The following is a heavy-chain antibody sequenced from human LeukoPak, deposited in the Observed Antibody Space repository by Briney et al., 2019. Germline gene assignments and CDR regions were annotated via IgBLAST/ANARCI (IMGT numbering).Heavy chain of an antibody. V-gene: IGHV4-59*01. Sequence: SETLSLTCTVSGGSISSYYWSWIRQPPGKGLEWIEYIYYSGSTNYNPSLKSRVTISVDTSKNQFSLKLSSVTAADTAVYYCARGLFPYYDFWSGYHTYYYYGMDVWGQGTTVTVSS. CDR2: IYYSGST. CDR3: ARGLFPYYDFWSGYHTYYYYGMDV. CDR1: GGSISSYY. D-gene: IGHD3-3*01. J-gene: IGHJ6*02.